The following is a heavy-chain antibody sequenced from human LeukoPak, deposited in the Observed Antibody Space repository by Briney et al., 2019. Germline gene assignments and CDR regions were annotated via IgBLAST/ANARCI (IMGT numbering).Heavy chain of an antibody. D-gene: IGHD3-22*01. CDR2: IYTSGST. Sequence: SETLSLTCTVSGGSISSGSYYWSWIRQPAGKGLEWIGRIYTSGSTDYNASLKSRVTISVDTSKNQFSLKLSSVTAADTAVYYCARDFDSSGSGYWGQGTLVTVSS. CDR3: ARDFDSSGSGY. CDR1: GGSISSGSYY. J-gene: IGHJ4*02. V-gene: IGHV4-61*02.